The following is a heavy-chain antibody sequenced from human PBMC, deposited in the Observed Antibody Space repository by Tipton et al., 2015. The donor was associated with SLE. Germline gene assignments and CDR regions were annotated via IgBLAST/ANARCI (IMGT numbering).Heavy chain of an antibody. J-gene: IGHJ4*02. CDR3: TSPIIYGDCDY. D-gene: IGHD4-17*01. V-gene: IGHV3-49*04. CDR2: IRSKAYGGTT. CDR1: GFTFGDYA. Sequence: SLRLSCTASGFTFGDYAMSWVRQAPGKGLEWVGFIRSKAYGGTTEYAASVKGRFTISRDDSKSIAYLQMNSLKTEDTAVYYCTSPIIYGDCDYWGQGTLVTVSS.